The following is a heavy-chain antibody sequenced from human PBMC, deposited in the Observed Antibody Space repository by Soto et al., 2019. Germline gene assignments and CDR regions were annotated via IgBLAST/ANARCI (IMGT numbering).Heavy chain of an antibody. J-gene: IGHJ4*02. Sequence: QLQLQESGSGLVKPSQTLSLTCAVSGGSISSGGYSWSWIRQPPGKGLEWIGYIYHSGSTYYNPSLKSRVTISVDRSKNQFSLKLSSVTAADTAVYYCARTNWGSFPYFDYWGQGTLVTVSS. CDR2: IYHSGST. V-gene: IGHV4-30-2*01. D-gene: IGHD7-27*01. CDR3: ARTNWGSFPYFDY. CDR1: GGSISSGGYS.